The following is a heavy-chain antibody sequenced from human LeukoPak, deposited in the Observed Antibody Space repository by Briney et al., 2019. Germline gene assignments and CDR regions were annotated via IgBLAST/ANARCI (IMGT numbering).Heavy chain of an antibody. CDR2: ISYDGSNK. V-gene: IGHV3-30*01. J-gene: IGHJ4*02. CDR1: GFTFSSYA. Sequence: GRSLRLSCAASGFTFSSYAMHWVRQAPGKGLEWVAVISYDGSNKYYADSVKGRFTISRDNSKNTLYLQMNSLRAEDTAVYYCASTPTPSSGWYPYYFDYWGQGTLVTVSS. D-gene: IGHD6-19*01. CDR3: ASTPTPSSGWYPYYFDY.